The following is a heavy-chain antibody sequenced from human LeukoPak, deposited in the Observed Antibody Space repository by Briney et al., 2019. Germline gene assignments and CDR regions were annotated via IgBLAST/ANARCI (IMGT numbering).Heavy chain of an antibody. D-gene: IGHD1-14*01. CDR2: IRYDGSNK. V-gene: IGHV3-30*02. J-gene: IGHJ1*01. Sequence: GGSLRLSCAASGFTFSSYGMHWVRQAPGKGLEWAAFIRYDGSNKYYADSVKGRFTISRDNSKNTLYLQMNSLRAEDTAVYYCAKIGIGPIAEYFQHWGQGTLVTVSS. CDR3: AKIGIGPIAEYFQH. CDR1: GFTFSSYG.